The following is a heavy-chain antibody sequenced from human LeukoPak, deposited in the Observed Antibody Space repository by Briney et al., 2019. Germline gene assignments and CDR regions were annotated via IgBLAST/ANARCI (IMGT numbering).Heavy chain of an antibody. Sequence: PGGSLRLSCAASGFTFSSYGMHWVRQAPGKGLEWVAFIRYDGSNKYYADSVKGRFTISRDNSKNTLYLQMNSLRAEDTAVYYCARDLKGVLPASYWGQGTLVTVSS. CDR2: IRYDGSNK. D-gene: IGHD2-2*01. CDR3: ARDLKGVLPASY. CDR1: GFTFSSYG. J-gene: IGHJ4*02. V-gene: IGHV3-30*02.